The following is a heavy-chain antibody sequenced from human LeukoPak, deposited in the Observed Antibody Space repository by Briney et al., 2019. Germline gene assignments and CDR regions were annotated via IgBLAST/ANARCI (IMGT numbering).Heavy chain of an antibody. Sequence: GASVKVSCKASGGTFSSYAISWVRQAPGQGLEWMGGIIPIFGTANYAQKFQGRVTITADKSTSTAYMELSSLRSEDTAVYYCARAGEYFDWLLSPNWFDPWGQGTLVTVSS. D-gene: IGHD3-9*01. V-gene: IGHV1-69*06. J-gene: IGHJ5*02. CDR2: IIPIFGTA. CDR3: ARAGEYFDWLLSPNWFDP. CDR1: GGTFSSYA.